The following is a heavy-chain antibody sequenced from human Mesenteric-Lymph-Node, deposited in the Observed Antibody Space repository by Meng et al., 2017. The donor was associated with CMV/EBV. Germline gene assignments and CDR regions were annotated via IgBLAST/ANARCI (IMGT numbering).Heavy chain of an antibody. D-gene: IGHD5-12*01. CDR2: ISGYNGNT. V-gene: IGHV1-18*01. CDR3: AGPSVDIEMAY. Sequence: ASVKVSCKASGYIFTSYDISWVRQAPGKGLEWMGWISGYNGNTNYAQKVQGRVTMTTDTSTSTAYMELRSLRSDDTAVYYCAGPSVDIEMAYWGQGTLVTVSS. CDR1: GYIFTSYD. J-gene: IGHJ4*02.